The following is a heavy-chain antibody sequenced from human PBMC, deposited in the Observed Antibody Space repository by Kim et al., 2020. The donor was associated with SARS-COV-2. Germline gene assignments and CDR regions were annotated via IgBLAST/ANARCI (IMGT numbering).Heavy chain of an antibody. CDR1: GFTFSSYA. V-gene: IGHV3-23*01. J-gene: IGHJ4*02. CDR2: ISGSGGST. D-gene: IGHD3-3*01. CDR3: AKDPHYDFWSGYVFDY. Sequence: GGSLRLSCAASGFTFSSYAMSWVRQAPGKGLEWVSAISGSGGSTYYADSVKGRFAISRDNSKNTLYLQMNSLRAEDTAVYYCAKDPHYDFWSGYVFDYWGPGTLVTVSS.